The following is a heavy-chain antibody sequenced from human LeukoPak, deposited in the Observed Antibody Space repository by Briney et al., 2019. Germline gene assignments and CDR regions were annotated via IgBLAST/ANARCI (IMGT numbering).Heavy chain of an antibody. CDR2: ISGSGGST. V-gene: IGHV3-23*01. D-gene: IGHD2-2*01. J-gene: IGHJ4*02. Sequence: GGSLRLSCAASGFTVSSNYMSWVRQAPGKGLEWVSAISGSGGSTYYADSVKGRFTISRDNSKNTLYLQMNSLRAEDTAVYYCAKDGPRGVVVPAAFFDYWGQGTLVTVSS. CDR1: GFTVSSNY. CDR3: AKDGPRGVVVPAAFFDY.